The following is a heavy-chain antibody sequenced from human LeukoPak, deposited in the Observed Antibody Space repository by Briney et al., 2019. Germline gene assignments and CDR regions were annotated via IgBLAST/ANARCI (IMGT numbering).Heavy chain of an antibody. D-gene: IGHD3-9*01. Sequence: SETLSLTCTVSGGSISSYYWSWIRQPPGKGLEWIGYIYYIGSTNYNPSLKSRVTISVDTSKNQFSLKLSSVTAADTAVYYCASGLEYDILPGYAHRGYYFDYWGQGTLVTVSS. CDR1: GGSISSYY. J-gene: IGHJ4*02. V-gene: IGHV4-59*08. CDR2: IYYIGST. CDR3: ASGLEYDILPGYAHRGYYFDY.